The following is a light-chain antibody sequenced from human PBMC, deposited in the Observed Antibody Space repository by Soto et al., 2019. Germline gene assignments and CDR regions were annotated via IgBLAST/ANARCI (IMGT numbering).Light chain of an antibody. CDR1: QSISSW. V-gene: IGKV1-5*01. CDR3: QQYDTISGT. J-gene: IGKJ1*01. Sequence: IQMSQSPSTLSASVGDRVTITCRASQSISSWLAWYQQKPGKAPKLLIYDASALPSGVPSRFSGSGSGTKFTLTIASLQPDDFATYYCQQYDTISGTFGRGTKVDIK. CDR2: DAS.